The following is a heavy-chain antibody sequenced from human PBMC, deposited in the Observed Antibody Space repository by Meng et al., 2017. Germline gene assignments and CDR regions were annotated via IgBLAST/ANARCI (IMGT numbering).Heavy chain of an antibody. V-gene: IGHV3-33*01. D-gene: IGHD3-10*01. CDR1: GFTFSSYG. Sequence: GESLKIPCAASGFTFSSYGMHWVRQAPGKGLEWVAVIWYDGSNKYYADPVKGRFTISRDNSKNTLYLQMNSLRAEDTAVYYCARDLSRITMVRGVIGVLDYWGQGTLVTVSS. J-gene: IGHJ4*02. CDR2: IWYDGSNK. CDR3: ARDLSRITMVRGVIGVLDY.